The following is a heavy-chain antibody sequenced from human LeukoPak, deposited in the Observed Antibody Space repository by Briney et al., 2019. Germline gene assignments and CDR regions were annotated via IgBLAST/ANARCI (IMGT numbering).Heavy chain of an antibody. Sequence: SETLSLTCTVSGGSLWSFYWSWVRQPAGKGLEWIGRLYNNGSTNYSPSLKSRVIMSFDPSKNQFSLKLNPVTAADTAVYYCARVAGSYDSSGYYPDNFDYWGQGTLVTVSS. CDR1: GGSLWSFY. CDR3: ARVAGSYDSSGYYPDNFDY. V-gene: IGHV4-4*07. J-gene: IGHJ4*02. CDR2: LYNNGST. D-gene: IGHD3-22*01.